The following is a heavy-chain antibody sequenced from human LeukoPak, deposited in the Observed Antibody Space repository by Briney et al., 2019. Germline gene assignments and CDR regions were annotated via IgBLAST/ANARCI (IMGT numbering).Heavy chain of an antibody. CDR3: ARRLTQYDCFDP. D-gene: IGHD2-2*01. CDR2: TYYRSTWYN. Sequence: SQALSLTCAISGDSVSSNSVTWNWIRQSPSRGLEWLGRTYYRSTWYNDYAVSVRGRITVNPDTSKNQFSLHLNSVTPEDAAVYYCARRLTQYDCFDPWGQGILVTVSS. CDR1: GDSVSSNSVT. V-gene: IGHV6-1*01. J-gene: IGHJ5*02.